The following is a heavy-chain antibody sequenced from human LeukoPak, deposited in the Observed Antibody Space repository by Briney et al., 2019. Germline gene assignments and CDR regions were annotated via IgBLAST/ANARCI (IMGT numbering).Heavy chain of an antibody. CDR2: ISAGGSR. D-gene: IGHD3-9*01. V-gene: IGHV3-23*01. CDR1: GFTFSSYA. Sequence: GGSLRLSCAASGFTFSSYAISWVRQAPGKGLEWVSVISAGGSRYYVDSVKGRFIISRDNSKNTLYLQINSLTAEDTAVYYCARGRFDSDYWGQGTLVTVSS. CDR3: ARGRFDSDY. J-gene: IGHJ4*02.